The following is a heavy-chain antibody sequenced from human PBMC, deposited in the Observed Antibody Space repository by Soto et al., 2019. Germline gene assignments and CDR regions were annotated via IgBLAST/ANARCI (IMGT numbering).Heavy chain of an antibody. CDR1: GGTFSSYA. J-gene: IGHJ6*02. CDR3: ARLSINYYDSSGYSNYYYYGMDV. CDR2: IIPIFGTA. V-gene: IGHV1-69*13. Sequence: SVKVSCKASGGTFSSYAISWVRQAPGQGLEWMGGIIPIFGTANYAQKFQGRVTITADESTSTAYMELSSLRSEDTAVYYCARLSINYYDSSGYSNYYYYGMDVWGQGTTVTVSS. D-gene: IGHD3-22*01.